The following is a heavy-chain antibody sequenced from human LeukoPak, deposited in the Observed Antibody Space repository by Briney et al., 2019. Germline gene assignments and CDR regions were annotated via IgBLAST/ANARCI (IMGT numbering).Heavy chain of an antibody. CDR3: ARGPYDSYFDY. CDR2: SSSSGSTT. Sequence: GGSLRLSCAASGFTFSGYEMNWVRQAPGKGLEWVSYSSSSGSTTYYADSVKGRFSISRDNAKNSLYLQMNSLRAEDTAVYYCARGPYDSYFDYWGRGTMVTVSS. J-gene: IGHJ4*02. V-gene: IGHV3-48*03. D-gene: IGHD5-12*01. CDR1: GFTFSGYE.